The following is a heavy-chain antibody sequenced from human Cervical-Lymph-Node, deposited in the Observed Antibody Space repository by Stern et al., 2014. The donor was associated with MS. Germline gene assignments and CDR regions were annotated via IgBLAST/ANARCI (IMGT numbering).Heavy chain of an antibody. Sequence: EVQLVQSGAEVKKPGESLKIACQGSGYSFSSYWIAWVRQMPGKGLEWMGMIFPSHSETRYSPSFEGQVTISVDKSASTAYLHWSSLKASDTARYYCGREVAMTAGLLGFWGQGTQVIVS. CDR3: GREVAMTAGLLGF. V-gene: IGHV5-51*01. CDR1: GYSFSSYW. D-gene: IGHD3-22*01. J-gene: IGHJ4*02. CDR2: IFPSHSET.